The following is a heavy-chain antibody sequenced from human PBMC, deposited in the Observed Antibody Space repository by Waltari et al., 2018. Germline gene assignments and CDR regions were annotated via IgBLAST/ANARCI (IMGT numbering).Heavy chain of an antibody. CDR3: TRMYSSSLGAFDY. J-gene: IGHJ4*02. CDR1: GFTFSSYS. Sequence: EVQLVESGGGLVKPGGSLRLSCAASGFTFSSYSMNWVRQAPGKGLEWVSSISSSSSYIYYADSVKGRFTISRDNAKNSLYLQMNSLRAEDTAVYYCTRMYSSSLGAFDYWGQGTLVTVSS. D-gene: IGHD6-13*01. V-gene: IGHV3-21*01. CDR2: ISSSSSYI.